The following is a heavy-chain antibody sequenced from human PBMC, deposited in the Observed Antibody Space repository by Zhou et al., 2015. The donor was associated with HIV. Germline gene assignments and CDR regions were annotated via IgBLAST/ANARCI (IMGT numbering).Heavy chain of an antibody. D-gene: IGHD6-19*01. CDR2: INTNTGNP. V-gene: IGHV7-4-1*02. J-gene: IGHJ4*02. Sequence: QVQLVQSGAEVKKPGSSVKVSCKPSGGTFSTYSISWVRQVPGEGLEWMGWINTNTGNPTYAQGFTGRFVFSLDTSVSTAYLQISSLKAEDTAVYYCARVGAVAGTRLDYFDYWGQGTLVTVSS. CDR3: ARVGAVAGTRLDYFDY. CDR1: GGTFSTYS.